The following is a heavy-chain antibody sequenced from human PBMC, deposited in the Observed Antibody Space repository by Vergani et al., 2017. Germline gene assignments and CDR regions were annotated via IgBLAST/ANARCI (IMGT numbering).Heavy chain of an antibody. CDR1: GGSISSSSYY. Sequence: QLQLQESGPGLVKPSETLSLTCTVSGGSISSSSYYWGWIRQPPGKGLEWIGSIYYSGSTYYNPSLKSRVTISVATSKNQFSLKLSSVTAADTAVYYCARQNTRVNSYGFDYWGQGTLVTVSS. CDR2: IYYSGST. J-gene: IGHJ4*02. CDR3: ARQNTRVNSYGFDY. V-gene: IGHV4-39*01. D-gene: IGHD5-18*01.